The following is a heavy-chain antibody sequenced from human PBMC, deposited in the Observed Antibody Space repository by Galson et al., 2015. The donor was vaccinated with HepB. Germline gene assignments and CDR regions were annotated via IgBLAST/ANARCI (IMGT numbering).Heavy chain of an antibody. D-gene: IGHD2-21*02. CDR1: GFTFSSYS. J-gene: IGHJ6*02. CDR3: ARDVGDLYYYGMDV. CDR2: ISGSSSSI. Sequence: SLRLSCAASGFTFSSYSMNWVRQAPGKGLEWVSYISGSSSSIYYADSVKGRFAISRDDAKKSLSLQMNSLRAEDTAVYYCARDVGDLYYYGMDVWGRGTTLTFSS. V-gene: IGHV3-48*04.